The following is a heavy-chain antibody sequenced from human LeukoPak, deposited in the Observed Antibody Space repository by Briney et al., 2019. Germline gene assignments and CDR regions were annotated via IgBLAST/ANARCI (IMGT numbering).Heavy chain of an antibody. CDR3: AKDFDTAMVYYYYYGMDV. J-gene: IGHJ6*02. Sequence: GGSLRLSCAASGFTFSSYWMNWARQAPGKGLEWVAVISYDGSNKYYADSVKGRFTISRDNSKNTLYLQMNSLRAEDTAVYYCAKDFDTAMVYYYYYGMDVWGQGTTVTVSS. V-gene: IGHV3-30*18. D-gene: IGHD5-18*01. CDR2: ISYDGSNK. CDR1: GFTFSSYW.